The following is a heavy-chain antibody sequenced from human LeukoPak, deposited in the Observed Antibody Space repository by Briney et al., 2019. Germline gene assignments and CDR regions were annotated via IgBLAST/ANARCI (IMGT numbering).Heavy chain of an antibody. Sequence: GGSLRLSCAASGFTFSSYAMSWVRQAPGKGLEWVSAISGSGGSTYYADSVKGRFTISRDNSKNTLYLQMSSLRAEDTAVYYCAKGSSSSGYYYYGMDAWGQGTTVTVSS. J-gene: IGHJ6*02. CDR2: ISGSGGST. CDR3: AKGSSSSGYYYYGMDA. V-gene: IGHV3-23*01. CDR1: GFTFSSYA. D-gene: IGHD6-6*01.